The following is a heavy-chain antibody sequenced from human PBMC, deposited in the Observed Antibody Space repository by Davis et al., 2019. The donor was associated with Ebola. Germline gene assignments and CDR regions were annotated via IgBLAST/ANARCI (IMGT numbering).Heavy chain of an antibody. Sequence: PSETLSLTCTVSGGSISSHYWSWIRQPPGKGLEWIGNIYYSGSTNYSPSLKSRVTISVDTSKSQFSLKLRFVTAADTAVYFCAREGRSAWAFDYWGQGTLVTVSS. D-gene: IGHD3-3*01. CDR2: IYYSGST. J-gene: IGHJ4*02. CDR3: AREGRSAWAFDY. CDR1: GGSISSHY. V-gene: IGHV4-59*11.